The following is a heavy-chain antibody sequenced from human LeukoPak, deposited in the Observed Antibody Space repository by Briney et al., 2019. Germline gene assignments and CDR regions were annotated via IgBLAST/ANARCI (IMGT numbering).Heavy chain of an antibody. CDR3: ARSGDYYDSSGYYKERNWFDP. J-gene: IGHJ5*02. CDR1: GYTFTGYY. D-gene: IGHD3-22*01. V-gene: IGHV1-2*06. Sequence: ASVKVSCKASGYTFTGYYMHWVRQAPGQGLEWMGRINHNSGGTNYAQKFQGRVTMTRDTSISTAYMELSRLRSDDTAVYYCARSGDYYDSSGYYKERNWFDPWGQGTLVTVSS. CDR2: INHNSGGT.